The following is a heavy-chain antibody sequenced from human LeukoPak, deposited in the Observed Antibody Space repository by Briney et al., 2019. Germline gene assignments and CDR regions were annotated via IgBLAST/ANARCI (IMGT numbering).Heavy chain of an antibody. Sequence: VASVKVSCKASGYTFTGYYMHWVRQAPGQGLEWMGWINPNSGGTNYAQKFQGRVTMTRDPSISTAYMELSRLRSDDTAVYYCARYYYDSSGYYYVSLFDYWGQGTLVTVSS. J-gene: IGHJ4*02. CDR3: ARYYYDSSGYYYVSLFDY. CDR1: GYTFTGYY. CDR2: INPNSGGT. D-gene: IGHD3-22*01. V-gene: IGHV1-2*02.